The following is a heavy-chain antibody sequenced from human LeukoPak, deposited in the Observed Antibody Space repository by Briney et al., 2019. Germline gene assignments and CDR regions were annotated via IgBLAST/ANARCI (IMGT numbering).Heavy chain of an antibody. D-gene: IGHD5-18*01. V-gene: IGHV3-48*04. J-gene: IGHJ4*02. Sequence: GGSLRLSCAASGFRFSSYSMNWVRQAPGKGLEWVSYISHTGSTMSYADSVKGRFTISRDNARDSLHLQMNSLRAEDTAVYYCARDKIVDTGGWGQGTLVTVSS. CDR3: ARDKIVDTGG. CDR1: GFRFSSYS. CDR2: ISHTGSTM.